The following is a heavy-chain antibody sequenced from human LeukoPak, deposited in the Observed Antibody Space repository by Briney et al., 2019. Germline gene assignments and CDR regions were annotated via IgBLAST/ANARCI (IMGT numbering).Heavy chain of an antibody. CDR1: GFTFSSYS. J-gene: IGHJ4*02. V-gene: IGHV3-30-3*01. CDR2: ISCDGSNR. CDR3: AREGGGYYDSSGTADFDY. D-gene: IGHD3-22*01. Sequence: GRSLRLSCAAPGFTFSSYSMHWVRQAPGKGLEWVAVISCDGSNRYYADSVKGRFTISRDKSKNTLYLQMNSLRAEDPAVYYCAREGGGYYDSSGTADFDYWGQGTLVTVSS.